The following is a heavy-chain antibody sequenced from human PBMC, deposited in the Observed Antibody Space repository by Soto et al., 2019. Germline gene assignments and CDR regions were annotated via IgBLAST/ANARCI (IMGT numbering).Heavy chain of an antibody. CDR3: ARDSEGYCSGGSCYYYFDY. J-gene: IGHJ4*02. CDR1: GYTFTGYY. CDR2: INPNSGGT. Sequence: GASVKVSCKASGYTFTGYYMHWVRQAPGQGLEWMGWINPNSGGTNYAQKFQGRVTMTRDTSISTAYMELSRLRSDDTAVYYCARDSEGYCSGGSCYYYFDYWGQGTLVTVSS. V-gene: IGHV1-2*02. D-gene: IGHD2-15*01.